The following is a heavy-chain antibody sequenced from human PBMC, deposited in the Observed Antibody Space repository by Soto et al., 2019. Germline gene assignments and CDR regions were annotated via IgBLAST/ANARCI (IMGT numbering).Heavy chain of an antibody. V-gene: IGHV3-64*01. CDR1: GFTFSSYA. J-gene: IGHJ4*02. D-gene: IGHD2-21*02. Sequence: EVQLVESGGGLVQPGGSLRLSCAASGFTFSSYAMHWVRQAPGKGLEYVSGISRNGGSTYYANSVKGRLTKSRDNATSTLYLQVCSLRAEDIAVYYCASSGLPFDYCGLGALVTVSS. CDR2: ISRNGGST. CDR3: ASSGLPFDY.